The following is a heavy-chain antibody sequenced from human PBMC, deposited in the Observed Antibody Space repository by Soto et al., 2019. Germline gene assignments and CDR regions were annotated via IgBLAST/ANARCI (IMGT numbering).Heavy chain of an antibody. CDR2: IYYSGST. V-gene: IGHV4-39*01. Sequence: PSETLSLTCTVSGGSISSSSYYWGWIRQPPGKGLEWIGSIYYSGSTYYNPSLKSRVTISVDTSKNQFSLKLSSVTAADTAVYYCARLDFWSGLSYWGQGTLVTVSS. D-gene: IGHD3-3*01. J-gene: IGHJ4*02. CDR3: ARLDFWSGLSY. CDR1: GGSISSSSYY.